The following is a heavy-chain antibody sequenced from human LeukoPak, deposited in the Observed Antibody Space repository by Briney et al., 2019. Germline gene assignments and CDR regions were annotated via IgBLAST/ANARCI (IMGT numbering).Heavy chain of an antibody. CDR3: ARESCHSSGCSTWFDP. D-gene: IGHD6-19*01. J-gene: IGHJ5*02. V-gene: IGHV1-2*02. Sequence: ASVKVSCKASGYTFTGYYMHWVRQAPGQGLEWMGWINPNSGGTNYAQKFQGRVTMTRDTSISTAYMELSRLRSDDTAVYYCARESCHSSGCSTWFDPWGQGALVTVSS. CDR2: INPNSGGT. CDR1: GYTFTGYY.